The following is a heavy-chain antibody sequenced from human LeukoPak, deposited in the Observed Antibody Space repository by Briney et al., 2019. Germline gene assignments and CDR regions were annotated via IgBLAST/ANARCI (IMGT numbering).Heavy chain of an antibody. Sequence: GGSLRPSCAASGFTFSNYAMAWVRQAPGKGLEWVSTISGGGAGSTYYADSVKGRLTISRDDFKNTLYVEMNSLRVEDTAVYYCWGYHYYGSGRDAFEIWGQGSTVTVSS. CDR2: ISGGGAGST. V-gene: IGHV3-23*01. CDR3: WGYHYYGSGRDAFEI. CDR1: GFTFSNYA. D-gene: IGHD3-10*01. J-gene: IGHJ3*02.